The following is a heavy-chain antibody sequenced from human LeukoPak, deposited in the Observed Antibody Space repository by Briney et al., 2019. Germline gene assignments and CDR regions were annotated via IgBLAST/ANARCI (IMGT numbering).Heavy chain of an antibody. CDR2: ISYDGSNK. CDR1: GFTFSSYA. V-gene: IGHV3-30*04. J-gene: IGHJ6*04. CDR3: ARDGRYCSSTSCLYYYYGMDV. D-gene: IGHD2-2*01. Sequence: PGGSLRLSCAASGFTFSSYAMHWVRQAPGKGLEWVAVISYDGSNKYYADSVKGRFTISRVNSKNTLYLQMNSLRAEDTAVYYCARDGRYCSSTSCLYYYYGMDVWGKGTTVTVSS.